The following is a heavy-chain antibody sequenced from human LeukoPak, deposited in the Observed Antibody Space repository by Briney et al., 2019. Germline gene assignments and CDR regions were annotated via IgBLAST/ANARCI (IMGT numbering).Heavy chain of an antibody. D-gene: IGHD2-2*01. CDR3: ARDRGAAKYQLRPPRWFDP. Sequence: GGSLRLSCAASGFTFSSYWMHWVRHTPGKGLVWVSRIKGDGSSTSYADSVKGRFTISRDNAKNSLYLQMNSLRDEDTAVYYCARDRGAAKYQLRPPRWFDPWGQGTLVTVSS. CDR2: IKGDGSST. V-gene: IGHV3-74*01. CDR1: GFTFSSYW. J-gene: IGHJ5*02.